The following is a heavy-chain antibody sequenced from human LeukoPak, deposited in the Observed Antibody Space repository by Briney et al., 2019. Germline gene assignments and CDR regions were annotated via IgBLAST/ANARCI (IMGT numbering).Heavy chain of an antibody. D-gene: IGHD3-10*01. CDR3: ARDRGDYGSGSYLGH. CDR1: GGSISSYY. Sequence: SETRSLTCTVSGGSISSYYWSWIRQPAGKGLEWIGRIYTSGSTNYNPSLKSRIAMSVDTSKNQFSLKLSSVSAADTAVYYCARDRGDYGSGSYLGHWGQGTLVTVSS. CDR2: IYTSGST. J-gene: IGHJ4*02. V-gene: IGHV4-4*07.